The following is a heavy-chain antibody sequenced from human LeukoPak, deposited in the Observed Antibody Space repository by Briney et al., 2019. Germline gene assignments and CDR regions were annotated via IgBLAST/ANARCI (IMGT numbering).Heavy chain of an antibody. D-gene: IGHD2-15*01. V-gene: IGHV4-39*01. Sequence: PSETLSLTCTVSGGPISSTNPYWGWIRQPPGKGLEWIGSIDYSGSTHYNPSLKSRVSISVDTSRSEFSLRLRSVTAGDTAIYYCARNRSDRSSGSCSFTGFDSWGQGILVPVSS. CDR2: IDYSGST. J-gene: IGHJ4*02. CDR1: GGPISSTNPY. CDR3: ARNRSDRSSGSCSFTGFDS.